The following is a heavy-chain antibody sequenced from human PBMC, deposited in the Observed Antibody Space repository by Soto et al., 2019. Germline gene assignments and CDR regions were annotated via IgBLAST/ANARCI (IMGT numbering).Heavy chain of an antibody. V-gene: IGHV3-23*01. D-gene: IGHD3-10*01. J-gene: IGHJ4*02. CDR1: GFTFSSYA. CDR3: ARARLWFGELLGDY. Sequence: EVQLLESGGGLVQPGGSLRLSCVASGFTFSSYAMSWVRQAPGKGLEWVSAIGGSGDSTYYADSVKGRFTISRDNSKNTLYLQMNCLRAEDTAVYYCARARLWFGELLGDYWGQGTLVTVSS. CDR2: IGGSGDST.